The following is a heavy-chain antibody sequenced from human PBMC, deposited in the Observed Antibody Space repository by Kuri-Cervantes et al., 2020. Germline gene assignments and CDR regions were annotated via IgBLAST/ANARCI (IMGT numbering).Heavy chain of an antibody. J-gene: IGHJ3*01. CDR2: TSSTSKFI. D-gene: IGHD2-15*01. V-gene: IGHV3-21*01. CDR1: GVTFSKYT. CDR3: ARSEGSFTDAFDV. Sequence: GESMKISCSASGVTFSKYTMNWIRQAPGKGLEWFSSTSSTSKFIYYADSVKGRFTISRDNARDSLYLQMNSLRAEDSGVYYCARSEGSFTDAFDVWGLGARVTVSS.